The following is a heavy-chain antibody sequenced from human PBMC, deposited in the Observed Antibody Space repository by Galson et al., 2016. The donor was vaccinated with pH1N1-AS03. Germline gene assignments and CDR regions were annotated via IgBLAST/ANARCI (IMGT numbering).Heavy chain of an antibody. CDR1: GFTFSKFE. Sequence: SLRLSCAASGFTFSKFEMNWVRQAPGKGLEWISYITGRGSPRYYADSVKGRFTISRDNAKNSLYLQMNSLRADDTALYYCTSLHGSTYGANPSPAFDIWGRGTMVTVSS. V-gene: IGHV3-48*03. D-gene: IGHD4-23*01. CDR3: TSLHGSTYGANPSPAFDI. J-gene: IGHJ3*02. CDR2: ITGRGSPR.